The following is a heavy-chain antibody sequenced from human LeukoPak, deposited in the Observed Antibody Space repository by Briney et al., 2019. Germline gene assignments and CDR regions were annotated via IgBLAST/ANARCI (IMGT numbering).Heavy chain of an antibody. V-gene: IGHV4-4*03. CDR3: GRKDPKSYAFDI. Sequence: PETLSLTCAVSGGSISSSNWWIWVRQPPGKGLEWVGEIFHLGGTNANPSLKSRVTISVDKSKNQFSLRLNSVTAADTAAYYCGRKDPKSYAFDIWGQGTLVTVSS. CDR1: GGSISSSNW. D-gene: IGHD3-16*02. J-gene: IGHJ3*02. CDR2: IFHLGGT.